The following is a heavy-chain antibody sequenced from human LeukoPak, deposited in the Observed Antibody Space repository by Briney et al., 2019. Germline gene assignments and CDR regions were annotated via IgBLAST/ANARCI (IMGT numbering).Heavy chain of an antibody. V-gene: IGHV3-7*03. Sequence: GGSLRLSCAASGFTFSSYWMSWVRQAPGKGLEWVATIRQDGSQKYYVDSVKGRFTISRDNAKNSLYLQMNSLRAEDTAVYYCAKDYYGDITWELDYWGQGTLVTVSS. CDR1: GFTFSSYW. J-gene: IGHJ4*02. CDR3: AKDYYGDITWELDY. CDR2: IRQDGSQK. D-gene: IGHD4-17*01.